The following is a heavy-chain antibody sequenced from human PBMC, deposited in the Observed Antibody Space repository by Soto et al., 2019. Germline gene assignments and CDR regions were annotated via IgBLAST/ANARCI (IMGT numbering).Heavy chain of an antibody. V-gene: IGHV1-18*04. CDR3: AREIYGDYGIDY. J-gene: IGHJ4*02. CDR2: ISAYNGNT. Sequence: ASVKVSCKASGYTFTSYYMHWVRQAPGQGLEWMGRISAYNGNTSYAQKLQGRVTMTTDTSTSTAYMELRSLRSDDTAVYYCAREIYGDYGIDYWGQGTLVTVSS. D-gene: IGHD4-17*01. CDR1: GYTFTSYY.